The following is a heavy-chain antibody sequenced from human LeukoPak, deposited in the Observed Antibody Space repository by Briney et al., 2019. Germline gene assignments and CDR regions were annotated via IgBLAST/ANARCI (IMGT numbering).Heavy chain of an antibody. V-gene: IGHV3-74*01. Sequence: GGSLRLSCAASGFMLSSTWMHWVRQAPGKGLVWVSRINSDATSTSYADSVRDRFTISRDDAKNTLYLQMNSLRAEDTAVYYCARDPPGDYYGMDVWGQGTTVTVSS. CDR2: INSDATST. CDR3: ARDPPGDYYGMDV. CDR1: GFMLSSTW. D-gene: IGHD7-27*01. J-gene: IGHJ6*02.